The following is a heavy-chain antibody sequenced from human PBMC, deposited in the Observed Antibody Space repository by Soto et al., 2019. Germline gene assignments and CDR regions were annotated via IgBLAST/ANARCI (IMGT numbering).Heavy chain of an antibody. CDR1: GDSVASNSAA. CDR2: TYYRSKWYI. CDR3: ARDSNGVDV. J-gene: IGHJ6*02. Sequence: PSQTLSLTCVISGDSVASNSAAWNWIRQSPSRGLEWLGRTYYRSKWYIDYGASVKGRITINPDTSKNQVSLQLNSVTPDDTAVYYCARDSNGVDVWGQGTTVTVSS. V-gene: IGHV6-1*01.